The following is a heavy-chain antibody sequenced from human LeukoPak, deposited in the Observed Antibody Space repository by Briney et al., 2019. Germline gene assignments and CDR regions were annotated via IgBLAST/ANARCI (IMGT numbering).Heavy chain of an antibody. J-gene: IGHJ4*02. V-gene: IGHV1-69*01. Sequence: SVKVSCKASGGTFSSYAISWVRQAPGQGLEWMGGIIPIFGTANYAQKFQGRVTITADESTSTAYMELSSLRSEDTAVYYCARVGYYDSSGYYFPGTYDYWGQGTLVTVST. CDR1: GGTFSSYA. CDR3: ARVGYYDSSGYYFPGTYDY. D-gene: IGHD3-22*01. CDR2: IIPIFGTA.